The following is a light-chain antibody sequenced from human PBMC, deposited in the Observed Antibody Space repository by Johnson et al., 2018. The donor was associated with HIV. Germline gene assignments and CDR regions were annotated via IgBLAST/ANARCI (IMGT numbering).Light chain of an antibody. J-gene: IGLJ1*01. CDR1: SSNIGNNY. CDR3: GTWDSSLSVGV. V-gene: IGLV1-51*01. CDR2: DNN. Sequence: QSVLTQPPSVSAAPGQKVTISCSGSSSNIGNNYVSWYQQLPGTAPKLLIYDNNKRPSGIPDRFSGSKSGTSATLGITGLQTGDGADYYCGTWDSSLSVGVFGTGINFTVL.